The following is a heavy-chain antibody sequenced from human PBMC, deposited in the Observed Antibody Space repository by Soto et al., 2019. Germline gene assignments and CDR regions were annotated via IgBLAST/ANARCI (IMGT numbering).Heavy chain of an antibody. Sequence: QLQLQESGPGLVKPSETLSLTCTVPGGSISSSSYYWGWIRQPPGKGLEWIGSIYYSGSTYYNPSLKSRVTISVDTSKNQFSLKLSSVTAADTAVYYCARQGGYYNLDYWGQGTLVTVSS. CDR3: ARQGGYYNLDY. D-gene: IGHD3-22*01. J-gene: IGHJ4*02. CDR1: GGSISSSSYY. CDR2: IYYSGST. V-gene: IGHV4-39*01.